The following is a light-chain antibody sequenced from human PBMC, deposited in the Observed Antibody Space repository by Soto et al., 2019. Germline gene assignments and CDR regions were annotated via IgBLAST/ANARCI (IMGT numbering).Light chain of an antibody. CDR2: DVS. CDR3: CSYAGSYTLGV. Sequence: QSALTQPRSVSGSPGQSFTISCTGTSIDVGGYNYVSWYQQHPGKAPKLMIYDVSNRPSGVPDRFSGSKYCNTASLTISGPPAADEADYYCCSYAGSYTLGVFGGGTKLTVL. J-gene: IGLJ2*01. V-gene: IGLV2-11*01. CDR1: SIDVGGYNY.